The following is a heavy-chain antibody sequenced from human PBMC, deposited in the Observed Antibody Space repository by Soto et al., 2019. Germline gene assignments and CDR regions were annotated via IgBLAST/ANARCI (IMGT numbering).Heavy chain of an antibody. Sequence: EVQLLEPGGGLVQPGGSLRLSCAASGFTFSSYAMSWVRQAPGKGLEWVSAISCSGGSTYYADSVKGRFTISRDNTKNTLYLQRNILRAEDTAVYYGAKDFESSGWTTPFDYWGQGTLVTVSS. CDR2: ISCSGGST. CDR1: GFTFSSYA. J-gene: IGHJ4*02. V-gene: IGHV3-23*01. D-gene: IGHD6-19*01. CDR3: AKDFESSGWTTPFDY.